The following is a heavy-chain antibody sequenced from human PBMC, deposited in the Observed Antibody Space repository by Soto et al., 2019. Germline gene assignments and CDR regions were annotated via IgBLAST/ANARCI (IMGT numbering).Heavy chain of an antibody. J-gene: IGHJ3*02. CDR3: ARNRPSMIVVEEMLFDI. V-gene: IGHV3-30-3*01. D-gene: IGHD3-22*01. Sequence: QVQLVESGGGVVQPGRSLRLSCAASGFTFSSYAMHWVRQAPGKGLEWVAVISYDGSNKYYADSVKGRFTISRDNSKNTLYLQMNSLRAEDTAVYYCARNRPSMIVVEEMLFDIWGQGTMVTVSS. CDR2: ISYDGSNK. CDR1: GFTFSSYA.